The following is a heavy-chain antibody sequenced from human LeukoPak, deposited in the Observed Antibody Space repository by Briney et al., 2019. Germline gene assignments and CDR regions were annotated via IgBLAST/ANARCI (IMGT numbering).Heavy chain of an antibody. CDR1: GGSISSSNW. J-gene: IGHJ4*02. Sequence: PSETLSLTCAVSGGSISSSNWWSWVRQPPGKGLEWIGEIYHSGSTNYNPSLKSRVTISVDKSKNQFSLKLSSVTAADTAVYYCAREGDLLRYFDWARYFDYWGQGTLVTVSS. V-gene: IGHV4-4*02. D-gene: IGHD3-9*01. CDR3: AREGDLLRYFDWARYFDY. CDR2: IYHSGST.